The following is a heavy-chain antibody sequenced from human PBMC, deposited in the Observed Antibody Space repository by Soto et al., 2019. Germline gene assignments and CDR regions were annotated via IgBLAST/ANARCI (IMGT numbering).Heavy chain of an antibody. CDR3: ARDGTIEMATILSPPLRDYYYYGMDV. D-gene: IGHD5-12*01. V-gene: IGHV3-33*01. CDR2: IWYDGSNK. J-gene: IGHJ6*02. Sequence: GGSLRLSCAASGFTFSSYGMHWVRQAPGKGLEWVAVIWYDGSNKYYADSVKGRFTISRDNSKNTLYLQMNSLRAEDTAVYYCARDGTIEMATILSPPLRDYYYYGMDVWGQGTKVTVSS. CDR1: GFTFSSYG.